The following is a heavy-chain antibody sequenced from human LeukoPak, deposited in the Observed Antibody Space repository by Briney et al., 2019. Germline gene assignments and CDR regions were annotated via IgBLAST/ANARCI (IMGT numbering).Heavy chain of an antibody. Sequence: GASVKVSCKASGYTFTRYAINWLRQAPGQGLEWMGWINMYTANPAYAQGFTERFVFSLDTSVTTAYLQISNLKTEATAVYYCARHDNDDDFDYWGQGTLVTVSS. CDR2: INMYTANP. CDR3: ARHDNDDDFDY. D-gene: IGHD3-16*01. J-gene: IGHJ4*02. V-gene: IGHV7-4-1*02. CDR1: GYTFTRYA.